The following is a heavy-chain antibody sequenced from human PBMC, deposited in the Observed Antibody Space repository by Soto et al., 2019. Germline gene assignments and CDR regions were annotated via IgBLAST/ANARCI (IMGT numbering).Heavy chain of an antibody. Sequence: QLLESGGGLVQPGGSLRLSCAASGFTFSSYAMSWVRQAPGKGLEWVSAISGSGSSAYYADSMKGRFTISRDSSKNTLYLQMNSLRAEDTAVYYCAKRRVRSGTYLAGSRMEYYFDYWGQGTLVTVSS. J-gene: IGHJ4*02. CDR3: AKRRVRSGTYLAGSRMEYYFDY. CDR2: ISGSGSSA. D-gene: IGHD1-26*01. CDR1: GFTFSSYA. V-gene: IGHV3-23*01.